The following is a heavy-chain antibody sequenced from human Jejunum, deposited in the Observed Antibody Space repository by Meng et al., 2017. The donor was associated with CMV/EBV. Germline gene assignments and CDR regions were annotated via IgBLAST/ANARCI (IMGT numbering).Heavy chain of an antibody. CDR2: IGVAGDT. CDR3: SRVHPYYFGMDV. V-gene: IGHV3-13*01. J-gene: IGHJ6*02. CDR1: GCTFSSYD. Sequence: AASGCTFSSYDMHWVRQATGKGLEWVSTIGVAGDTYYVGSVKGRFTISRETAKNSLYLQMNSLRAGDTAVYYCSRVHPYYFGMDVWGQGTTVTVSS.